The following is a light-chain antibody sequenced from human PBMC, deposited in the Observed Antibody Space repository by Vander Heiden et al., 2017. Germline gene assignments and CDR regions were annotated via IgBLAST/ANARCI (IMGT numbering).Light chain of an antibody. J-gene: IGLJ1*01. CDR2: AVS. Sequence: ALAPPASVSGPPGQPIPISCTGTRRDVGGYDYVSWYQQHPGTAPLLMIYAVSNRPSGVSNRFSGSKSGNTASLTISGLQAEDEADYYCTSYRSSTTGVFGTGTKVTVL. CDR3: TSYRSSTTGV. V-gene: IGLV2-14*01. CDR1: RRDVGGYDY.